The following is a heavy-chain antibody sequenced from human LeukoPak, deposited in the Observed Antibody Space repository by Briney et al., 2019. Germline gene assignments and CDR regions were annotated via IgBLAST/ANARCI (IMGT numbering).Heavy chain of an antibody. CDR3: ARDYSGEWEQLTGWWFDP. Sequence: ASVKVSCKASGYTFGTHWVHWVRQAPGQGLEWMGIINPSGDFRSYAQKFQGRVTVTRDMSTRTVYMELSDLEPEDTAVYYCARDYSGEWEQLTGWWFDPWGQGTLVIVSS. D-gene: IGHD1-26*01. J-gene: IGHJ5*02. CDR2: INPSGDFR. V-gene: IGHV1-46*01. CDR1: GYTFGTHW.